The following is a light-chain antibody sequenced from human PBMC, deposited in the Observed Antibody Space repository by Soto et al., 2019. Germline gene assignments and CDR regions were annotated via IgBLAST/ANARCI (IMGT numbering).Light chain of an antibody. CDR3: SSYTSSNTEV. CDR2: DVS. V-gene: IGLV2-14*03. J-gene: IGLJ1*01. CDR1: SSDVGSYNY. Sequence: QSVLTQPPSVSGSPGQSGTISCTGTSSDVGSYNYVSWYQHHPGKAPKLIIYDVSDRPSGVSNRFSASKSGSTASLTISGLQAEDEADYYCSSYTSSNTEVFGTGTKVTVL.